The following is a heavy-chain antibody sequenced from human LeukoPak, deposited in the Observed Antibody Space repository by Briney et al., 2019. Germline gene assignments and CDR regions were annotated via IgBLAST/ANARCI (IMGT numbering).Heavy chain of an antibody. Sequence: MSSETLSLTCAVYGGSFSGYYWSWIRQPPGKGLEWIGEINHSGSTNYNPSLKSRVTISVDTSKNQFSLKLSSVTAADTAVYYCAREGSDLRFLEWLYYMDVWGKGTTVTVSS. J-gene: IGHJ6*03. D-gene: IGHD3-3*01. V-gene: IGHV4-34*01. CDR3: AREGSDLRFLEWLYYMDV. CDR1: GGSFSGYY. CDR2: INHSGST.